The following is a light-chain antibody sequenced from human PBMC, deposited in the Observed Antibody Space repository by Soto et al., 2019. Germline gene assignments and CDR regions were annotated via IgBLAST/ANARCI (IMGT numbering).Light chain of an antibody. Sequence: IQLTQSPSSLSASVGAKVTVTCRASQDISSHLAWYQEKAGKAPKLLIYAASTLRSGVPSRFRDSGPATDFTLTISSLQPDDFATYYCQQLNTYPPTFGQGTKVDIK. J-gene: IGKJ1*01. V-gene: IGKV1-9*01. CDR1: QDISSH. CDR3: QQLNTYPPT. CDR2: AAS.